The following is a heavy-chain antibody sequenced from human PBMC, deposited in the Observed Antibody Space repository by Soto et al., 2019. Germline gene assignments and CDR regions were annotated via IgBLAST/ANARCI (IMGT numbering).Heavy chain of an antibody. Sequence: QVQLQESGPGLVKPSETLSLTCTVSGGSISSYYWSWIRQPPGKGLEWIGYIYYSGSTNYNPSLKSRVTVSVDTSKNQYSLKLSSVTAAHTAVYYCARPNSGYEGFFDLWGRGTLVTVSS. D-gene: IGHD5-12*01. J-gene: IGHJ2*01. CDR1: GGSISSYY. CDR3: ARPNSGYEGFFDL. V-gene: IGHV4-59*08. CDR2: IYYSGST.